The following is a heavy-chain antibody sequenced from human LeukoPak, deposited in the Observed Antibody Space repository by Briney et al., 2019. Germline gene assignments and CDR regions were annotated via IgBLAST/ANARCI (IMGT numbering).Heavy chain of an antibody. J-gene: IGHJ5*02. CDR1: GGTFSSYA. CDR2: IIPIFGTA. CDR3: AREAAANGGWFDP. Sequence: ASVKVSCKASGGTFSSYAISWVRQAPGQGLEWMGGIIPIFGTANYAQKFQGRVTITADESTSTAYMELSSLRSEDTAVYYCAREAAANGGWFDPWGQGTLVTVSS. D-gene: IGHD6-13*01. V-gene: IGHV1-69*13.